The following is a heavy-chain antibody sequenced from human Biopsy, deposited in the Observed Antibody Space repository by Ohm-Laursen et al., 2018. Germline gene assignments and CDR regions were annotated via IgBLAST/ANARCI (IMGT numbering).Heavy chain of an antibody. CDR1: GDSISSGVYY. V-gene: IGHV4-31*01. CDR2: ISSGGYR. CDR3: ARAPYVSGSFGWFDP. J-gene: IGHJ5*02. D-gene: IGHD3-10*01. Sequence: TLSLTCTVPGDSISSGVYYWNWFRQHPEKGLEWIGYISSGGYRKYTPSPQSLITISMDTSRNQFSLRLNSVTSADTAVYYCARAPYVSGSFGWFDPWGQGIVVTVSS.